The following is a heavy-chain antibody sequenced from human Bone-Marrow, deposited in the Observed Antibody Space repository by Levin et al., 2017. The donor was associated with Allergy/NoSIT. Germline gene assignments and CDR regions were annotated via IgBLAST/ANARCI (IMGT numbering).Heavy chain of an antibody. CDR1: GFTFDQYA. CDR2: VASDGDTI. D-gene: IGHD3-3*01. CDR3: AKDMTQDFWSGSFDN. J-gene: IGHJ4*02. V-gene: IGHV3-9*01. Sequence: PGGSLRLSCVASGFTFDQYAMHWVRQAPGKGPEWVSGVASDGDTIAYAGSVKGRFTISRDNTKNSLYLQMSSLRAEDTALYYCAKDMTQDFWSGSFDNWGQGILVTVSS.